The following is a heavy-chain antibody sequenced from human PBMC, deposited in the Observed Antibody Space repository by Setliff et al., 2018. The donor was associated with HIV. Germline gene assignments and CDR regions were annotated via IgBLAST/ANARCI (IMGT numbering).Heavy chain of an antibody. D-gene: IGHD3-9*01. Sequence: LRLSCAASGFTVSSNYMSWVRQAPGKGLEWVSYISSSGSLIYYADSVKGRFTISRDNAKNSLYLQMNSLKASDTAIYYCARALDFLTEQLNWFFPLWGRGTLVTVSS. CDR3: ARALDFLTEQLNWFFPL. V-gene: IGHV3-11*01. J-gene: IGHJ2*01. CDR2: ISSSGSLI. CDR1: GFTVSSNY.